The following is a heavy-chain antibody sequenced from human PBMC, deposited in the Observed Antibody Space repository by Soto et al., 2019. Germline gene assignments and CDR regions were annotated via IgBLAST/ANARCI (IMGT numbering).Heavy chain of an antibody. CDR3: ARGGSDYEGSGYYQGHV. CDR1: GGTFSNYG. D-gene: IGHD3-22*01. CDR2: IVPIFGA. J-gene: IGHJ6*02. Sequence: QVQLVQSGAEVKKPGSSVKVSCKSSGGTFSNYGFSWVRQAPGQGLECMGVIVPIFGAEHPQKFQGRVTITADKSSNXXVMELRGLRSEDTAVYYCARGGSDYEGSGYYQGHVWGQGTTVTVSS. V-gene: IGHV1-69*14.